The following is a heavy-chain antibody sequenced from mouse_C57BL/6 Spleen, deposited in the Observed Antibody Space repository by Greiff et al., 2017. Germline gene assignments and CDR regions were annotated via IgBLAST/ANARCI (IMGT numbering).Heavy chain of an antibody. CDR1: GFNFSDYG. CDR2: ISSGSSTI. Sequence: DVMLVESGGGLVKPGGSLKLSCAASGFNFSDYGMHWVRQAPEKGLEWVAYISSGSSTIYYADTVKGRFTISRDNAKNTLFLQMTSLRSEDTAMYYCARDYGSSYVNYFDYWGQGTTLTVSS. D-gene: IGHD1-1*01. CDR3: ARDYGSSYVNYFDY. J-gene: IGHJ2*01. V-gene: IGHV5-17*01.